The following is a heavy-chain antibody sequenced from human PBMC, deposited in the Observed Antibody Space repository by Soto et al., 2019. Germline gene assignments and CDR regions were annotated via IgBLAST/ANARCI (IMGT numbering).Heavy chain of an antibody. CDR3: VRHRYINTWLFAFDV. V-gene: IGHV5-51*01. CDR1: GYSFTDHW. CDR2: IYPGDSDT. J-gene: IGHJ3*01. D-gene: IGHD6-13*01. Sequence: GESLKISCQGSGYSFTDHWIGWVRQMPGKGLEWVGIIYPGDSDTRYSPYFQGQITTSVDKSINTAYLQWSSLKASDTAMYYCVRHRYINTWLFAFDVWGQGKMVTVSS.